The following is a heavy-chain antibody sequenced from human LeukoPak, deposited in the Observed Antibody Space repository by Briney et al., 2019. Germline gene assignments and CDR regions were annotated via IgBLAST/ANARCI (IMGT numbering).Heavy chain of an antibody. Sequence: SVKVSSTASGGTFSIYAISWVRQAPGQGGEWMGRIIPILGIANYAQKFQGRVTITADKSTSTAYMELSSLRSEDTAVYYCARDYIMVTASSYNWFDHWGQGTLVTVSS. D-gene: IGHD2-21*02. CDR2: IIPILGIA. J-gene: IGHJ5*02. CDR1: GGTFSIYA. V-gene: IGHV1-69*10. CDR3: ARDYIMVTASSYNWFDH.